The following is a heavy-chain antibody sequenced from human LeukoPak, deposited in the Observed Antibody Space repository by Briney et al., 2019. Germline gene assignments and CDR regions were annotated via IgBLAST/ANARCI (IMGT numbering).Heavy chain of an antibody. J-gene: IGHJ4*02. CDR2: IYYSGST. Sequence: SETLSLTCTVSGGSISSYYWSWIRQPPGKGLEWIGYIYYSGSTNYNPSLKSRVTISVDTSKNQFSLKLSSVTAADTAVCYCARVEGYSSGWYISDWGQGTLVTVSS. V-gene: IGHV4-59*12. CDR1: GGSISSYY. D-gene: IGHD6-19*01. CDR3: ARVEGYSSGWYISD.